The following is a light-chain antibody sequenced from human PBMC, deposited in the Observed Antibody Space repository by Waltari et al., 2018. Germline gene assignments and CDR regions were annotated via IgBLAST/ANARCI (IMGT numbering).Light chain of an antibody. Sequence: QSALTQPASVSGSPGQSITIPCTGTSSDVGNYHYVSWYQQHPGKVPKLIIYGVSNRPSGVSNRFSGSKSGNTASLTISGLQAEDEADYYCSSYTGGSTFYVFGTGTKVAVL. V-gene: IGLV2-14*01. CDR1: SSDVGNYHY. J-gene: IGLJ1*01. CDR3: SSYTGGSTFYV. CDR2: GVS.